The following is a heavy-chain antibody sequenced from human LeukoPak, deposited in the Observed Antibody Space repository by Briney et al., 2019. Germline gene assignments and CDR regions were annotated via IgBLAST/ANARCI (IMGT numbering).Heavy chain of an antibody. D-gene: IGHD1-20*01. CDR3: ARRPITFYWFDP. CDR2: INHSGST. J-gene: IGHJ5*02. V-gene: IGHV4-34*01. Sequence: TSETLSLTCAVYGGSFSGYYWSWIRQPPGKGLEWIGEINHSGSTNYNPSLKSRVTISVDTSKNQFSLKLSSVTAADTAVYYCARRPITFYWFDPWGQGTLVTVSS. CDR1: GGSFSGYY.